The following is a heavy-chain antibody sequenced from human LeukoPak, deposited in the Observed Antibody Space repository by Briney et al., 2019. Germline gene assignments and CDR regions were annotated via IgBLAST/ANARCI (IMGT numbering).Heavy chain of an antibody. CDR3: ARGNIAARPRRWFDP. D-gene: IGHD6-6*01. CDR2: MNPNSGNT. J-gene: IGHJ5*02. V-gene: IGHV1-8*01. Sequence: ASVKVSCKASGYTSTSYDINWVRQATGQGLEWMGWMNPNSGNTGYAQKFQGRVTMTRNTSISTAYMELSSLRSEDTAVYYCARGNIAARPRRWFDPWGQGTLVTVSS. CDR1: GYTSTSYD.